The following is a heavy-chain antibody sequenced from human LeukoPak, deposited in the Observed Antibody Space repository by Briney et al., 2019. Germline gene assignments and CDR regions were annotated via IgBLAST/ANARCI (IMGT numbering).Heavy chain of an antibody. CDR3: ARGDRYNWFDP. J-gene: IGHJ5*02. V-gene: IGHV4-34*01. CDR2: INHSGST. Sequence: SETLSLTCAVYGGSFSGCYWSWIRQPPGKGLEWIGEINHSGSTNYNPSLKGRVTISVDTSKNQFSLKLSSVTAADTAVYYCARGDRYNWFDPWGQGTLVTVSS. CDR1: GGSFSGCY. D-gene: IGHD1-14*01.